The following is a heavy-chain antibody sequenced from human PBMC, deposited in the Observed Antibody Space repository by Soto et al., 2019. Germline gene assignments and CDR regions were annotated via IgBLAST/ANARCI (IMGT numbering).Heavy chain of an antibody. CDR2: IYYSGST. CDR3: ARESRKVRGVARYGMDV. CDR1: GGSVSSGSYY. Sequence: SETLSLTCTVSGGSVSSGSYYWSWIRQPPGKGLEWIGYIYYSGSTNYNPSLKSRVTISVDTSKNQFSLKLSSVTAADTAVYYCARESRKVRGVARYGMDVWGQGTTVTVSS. J-gene: IGHJ6*02. V-gene: IGHV4-61*01. D-gene: IGHD3-10*01.